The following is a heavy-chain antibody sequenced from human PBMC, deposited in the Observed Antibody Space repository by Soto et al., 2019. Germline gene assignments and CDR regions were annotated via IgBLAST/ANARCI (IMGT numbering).Heavy chain of an antibody. Sequence: GESLKISCKGSGYSFTTNWIGWVRQMPGRGLEWMGIIFPSDSDTRYSPSFQGQVTISRDNSKNRVYLQMGSLRAEDMAVYYCARSVWIIPFAFDIWGQGTMVTVSS. D-gene: IGHD2-2*03. CDR3: ARSVWIIPFAFDI. V-gene: IGHV5-51*01. CDR2: IFPSDSDT. CDR1: GYSFTTNW. J-gene: IGHJ3*02.